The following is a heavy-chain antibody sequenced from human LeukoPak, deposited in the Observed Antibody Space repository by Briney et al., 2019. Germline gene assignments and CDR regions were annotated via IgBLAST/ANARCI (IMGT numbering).Heavy chain of an antibody. CDR1: GGTFSSYA. CDR3: ATLPIECSGGSCLGPFDY. CDR2: IIPILGIA. J-gene: IGHJ4*02. V-gene: IGHV1-69*04. D-gene: IGHD2-15*01. Sequence: ASVTVSCKASGGTFSSYAISWVRQAPGQGLEWMGRIIPILGIANYAQKFQGRVTITADKSTSTAYMELSSLRSEDTAVYYCATLPIECSGGSCLGPFDYWGQGTLVTVSS.